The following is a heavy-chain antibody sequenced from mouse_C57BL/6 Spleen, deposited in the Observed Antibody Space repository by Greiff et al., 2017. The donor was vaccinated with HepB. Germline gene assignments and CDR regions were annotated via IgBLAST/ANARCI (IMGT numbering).Heavy chain of an antibody. D-gene: IGHD1-1*01. CDR2: IYPGSGST. Sequence: QVQLQQSGAELVKPGASVKMSCKASGYTFTSYWITWVKQRPGQGLEWIGDIYPGSGSTNYNEKFKSKATLTVDTSSSTAYMQLSSLTSEDSAVYYCARAHYYGSSYVTGDWYFDVWGTGTTVTVSS. CDR3: ARAHYYGSSYVTGDWYFDV. CDR1: GYTFTSYW. J-gene: IGHJ1*03. V-gene: IGHV1-55*01.